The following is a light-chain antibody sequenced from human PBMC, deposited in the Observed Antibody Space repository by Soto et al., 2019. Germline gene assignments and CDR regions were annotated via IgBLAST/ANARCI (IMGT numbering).Light chain of an antibody. CDR2: GAS. J-gene: IGKJ5*01. CDR3: QQYGSSPMT. Sequence: IVLTQSPATLSWSPGEKATLSCRASQSIRNYLAWYQQKPGQAPRLLIYGASTRATGIPARFSGNGSGTEFTLTISRLEPEDFAVYYCQQYGSSPMTFGQGTRLEIK. CDR1: QSIRNY. V-gene: IGKV3-20*01.